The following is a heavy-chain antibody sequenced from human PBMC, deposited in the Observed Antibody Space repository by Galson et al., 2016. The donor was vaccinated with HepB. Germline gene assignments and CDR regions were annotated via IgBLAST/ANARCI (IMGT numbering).Heavy chain of an antibody. Sequence: QSGAEVKKPGESLEISCKGSGSSFADYWIAWVRQLPGKGLEWMGIIWPSDSDTRFSPSFQGQVTISVDKSISTAYLRWSSLKASDTGMYYCASAHCSSTSCPSFFDYWGHGTLVIVSS. V-gene: IGHV5-51*01. J-gene: IGHJ4*01. CDR2: IWPSDSDT. CDR1: GSSFADYW. D-gene: IGHD2-2*01. CDR3: ASAHCSSTSCPSFFDY.